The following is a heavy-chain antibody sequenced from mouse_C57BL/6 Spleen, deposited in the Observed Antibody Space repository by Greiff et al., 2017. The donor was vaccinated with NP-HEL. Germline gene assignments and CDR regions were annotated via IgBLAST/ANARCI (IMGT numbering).Heavy chain of an antibody. Sequence: VQLQQSGPELVKPGASVTMSCKASGYTFTDYNMHWVKQSHGKSLEWIGYINPNNGGTSYNQKFKGKATLTVNKSSSTAYMELRSLTSEDSAVYYCARGGYYDGLYAMDYWGQGTSVTVSS. V-gene: IGHV1-22*01. D-gene: IGHD2-3*01. CDR1: GYTFTDYN. CDR2: INPNNGGT. J-gene: IGHJ4*01. CDR3: ARGGYYDGLYAMDY.